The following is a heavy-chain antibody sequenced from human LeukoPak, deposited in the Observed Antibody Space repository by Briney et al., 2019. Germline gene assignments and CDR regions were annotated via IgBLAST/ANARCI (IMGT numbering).Heavy chain of an antibody. CDR2: ISSSSSYI. V-gene: IGHV3-21*01. J-gene: IGHJ6*02. D-gene: IGHD2-2*01. CDR1: GFTFSSYS. Sequence: PGGSLRLSCAASGFTFSSYSMNWVRQAPGKGLEWLSSISSSSSYIYYADSVKGRFTISRDNAKNSLYLQMNSLRAEDTAVYYCARTDIVVVSAADYYYGMDVWGQGTTVTVSS. CDR3: ARTDIVVVSAADYYYGMDV.